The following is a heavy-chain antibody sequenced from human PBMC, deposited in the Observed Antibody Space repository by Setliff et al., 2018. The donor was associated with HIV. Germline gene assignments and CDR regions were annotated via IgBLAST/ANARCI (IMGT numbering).Heavy chain of an antibody. D-gene: IGHD6-6*01. CDR3: ARAKGIAARPIIPYYYYGMDV. CDR2: IIPIFGTA. CDR1: GGTFSSYA. J-gene: IGHJ6*02. Sequence: GASVKVSCKASGGTFSSYAISWVRQAPGQGLEWMGGIIPIFGTANYAQKFQGRVTITTGESTSTAYMELSSLRSEDTAVYYCARAKGIAARPIIPYYYYGMDVWGQGTTVTVSS. V-gene: IGHV1-69*05.